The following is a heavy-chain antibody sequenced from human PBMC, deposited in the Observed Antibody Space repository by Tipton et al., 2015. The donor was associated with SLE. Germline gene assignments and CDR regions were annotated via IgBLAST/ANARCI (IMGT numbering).Heavy chain of an antibody. V-gene: IGHV4-61*02. Sequence: TLSLTCTVSGGSITSYNYYWTWIRQPAAKGLEWIGRVSATGSTYYNPSLKSRVTLSLDSSKNQISLILTSVSAADTAVYYCARVQRISRSVDLWGRGTLVTVSP. CDR3: ARVQRISRSVDL. CDR1: GGSITSYNYY. CDR2: VSATGST. D-gene: IGHD1-1*01. J-gene: IGHJ2*01.